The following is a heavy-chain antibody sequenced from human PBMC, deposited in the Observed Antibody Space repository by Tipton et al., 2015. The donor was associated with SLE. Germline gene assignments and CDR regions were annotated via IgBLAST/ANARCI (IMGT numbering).Heavy chain of an antibody. J-gene: IGHJ2*01. Sequence: SLRLSCAASGFSFGDYPMSWVRQAPGKGLEWVANIRQDGNEMYYVDSVKGRFTISRDNAKNSLFLQMDSLRAEDTAIYYCARRYFDLWGRGSLVTVSS. CDR2: IRQDGNEM. CDR1: GFSFGDYP. V-gene: IGHV3-7*01. CDR3: ARRYFDL.